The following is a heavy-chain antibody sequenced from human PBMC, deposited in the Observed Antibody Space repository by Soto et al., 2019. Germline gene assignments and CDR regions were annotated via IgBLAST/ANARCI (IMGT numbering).Heavy chain of an antibody. J-gene: IGHJ6*02. V-gene: IGHV5-51*01. D-gene: IGHD3-22*01. Sequence: PGESLKISCKGSGYSFTSYWIGWVRQMPGKGLEWMGIIYPGDSDTRYSPSFQGQATISADKSVSTAYLQWRSLKASDTAKYYCATAPYELLYYGMDVWGQGTTVTVSS. CDR2: IYPGDSDT. CDR3: ATAPYELLYYGMDV. CDR1: GYSFTSYW.